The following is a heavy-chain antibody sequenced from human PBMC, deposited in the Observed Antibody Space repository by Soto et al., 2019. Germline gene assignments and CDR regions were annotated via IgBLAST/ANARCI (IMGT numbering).Heavy chain of an antibody. CDR1: GGSVSSGSYC. V-gene: IGHV4-61*01. J-gene: IGHJ4*02. CDR2: MYYSGST. CDR3: ARASGGWLQPYFDY. Sequence: QVQLQESGPGLVKPSETLSLTCTVSGGSVSSGSYCWSWTRQPPGKGLEWIGYMYYSGSTNYNPSLKSRVTLSVDTTKNQFSLKLRSVTAADTAVYYCARASGGWLQPYFDYWGQGTLVTVSS. D-gene: IGHD5-18*01.